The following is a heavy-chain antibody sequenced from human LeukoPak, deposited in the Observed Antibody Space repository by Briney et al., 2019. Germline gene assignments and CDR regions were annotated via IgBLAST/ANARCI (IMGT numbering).Heavy chain of an antibody. CDR3: ARLRRSRLAEFDY. CDR2: ISHSGST. V-gene: IGHV4-38-2*02. J-gene: IGHJ4*02. CDR1: GYSISSGYY. Sequence: SETLSLTCSVSGYSISSGYYWGWIRQPPGKRLKWIGSISHSGSTYYNPPLKSRVTISVDTSKNQFSLKLSSLTAADTAVYYCARLRRSRLAEFDYWGQGTLVTVSS. D-gene: IGHD3-3*02.